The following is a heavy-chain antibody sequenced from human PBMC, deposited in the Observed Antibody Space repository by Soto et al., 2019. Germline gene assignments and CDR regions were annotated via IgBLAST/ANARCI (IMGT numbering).Heavy chain of an antibody. D-gene: IGHD3-22*01. V-gene: IGHV4-59*01. J-gene: IGHJ6*02. CDR2: IYYSGST. CDR1: GGSISSYY. CDR3: ARDLIRCSGYYTGCSYYGKDV. Sequence: PSETLSLTCTVSGGSISSYYWSWIRQPPGKGLEWFGYIYYSGSTNYNPSLKSRVTISVDTSKNQFSLKLSSVTAADTAVYYCARDLIRCSGYYTGCSYYGKDVWGQGTTVTVSS.